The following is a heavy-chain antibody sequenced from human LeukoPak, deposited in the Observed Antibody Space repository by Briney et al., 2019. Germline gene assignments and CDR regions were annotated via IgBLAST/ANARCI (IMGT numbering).Heavy chain of an antibody. V-gene: IGHV1-3*01. D-gene: IGHD3-22*01. J-gene: IGHJ4*02. Sequence: GASVKVSCKASGYTFTSYAMHWVRQAPGQRLEWMGWINAGNGNTKYSQKFQGRVTITRDTSASTAYMELSSLRSEDTAVYYCAGHPYYYDSSGSPSASAPVDHWGQGTLVTVSS. CDR2: INAGNGNT. CDR1: GYTFTSYA. CDR3: AGHPYYYDSSGSPSASAPVDH.